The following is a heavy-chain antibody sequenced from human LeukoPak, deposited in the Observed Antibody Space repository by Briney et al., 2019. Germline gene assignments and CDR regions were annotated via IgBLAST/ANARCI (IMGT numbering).Heavy chain of an antibody. Sequence: SVKVSCKAPGGTFSSYAISWVRQAPGQGLEWMGGIIPIFGTANYAQKFQGRVTITADESTSTAYMELSSLRSEDTAVYYCARDFGHYYGSGSYYITYGMDVWGQGTTVTVSS. CDR2: IIPIFGTA. CDR3: ARDFGHYYGSGSYYITYGMDV. D-gene: IGHD3-10*01. CDR1: GGTFSSYA. V-gene: IGHV1-69*13. J-gene: IGHJ6*02.